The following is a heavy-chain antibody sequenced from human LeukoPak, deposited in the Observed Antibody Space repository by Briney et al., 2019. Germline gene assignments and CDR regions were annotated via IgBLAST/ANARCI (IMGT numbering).Heavy chain of an antibody. D-gene: IGHD2-21*02. CDR1: GGSISSYY. Sequence: SETLSLTCTVSGGSISSYYWSWIRQPPGKGLEWIGYIYYSGSTNYNPSLKSRVTISVDTSKNQFSLKLSSVPAADTAVYYCARGGNVVVTEGYFDYWGQGTLVTVSS. CDR3: ARGGNVVVTEGYFDY. J-gene: IGHJ4*02. CDR2: IYYSGST. V-gene: IGHV4-59*01.